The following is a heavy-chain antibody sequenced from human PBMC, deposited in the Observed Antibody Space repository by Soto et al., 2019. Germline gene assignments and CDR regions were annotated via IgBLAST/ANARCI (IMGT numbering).Heavy chain of an antibody. CDR2: IWYDGSNK. CDR1: GFTFSSYG. D-gene: IGHD6-19*01. Sequence: GGSLRLSCAASGFTFSSYGMHWVRQAPGKGLEWVAVIWYDGSNKYYADSVKGRFTISRDNSKNTLYLQMNSQRAEDTAVYYCARDRQQWARKFDYWGQGTLVTVSS. J-gene: IGHJ4*02. V-gene: IGHV3-33*01. CDR3: ARDRQQWARKFDY.